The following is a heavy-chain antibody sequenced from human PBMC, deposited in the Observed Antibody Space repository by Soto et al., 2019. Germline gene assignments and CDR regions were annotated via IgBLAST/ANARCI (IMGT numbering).Heavy chain of an antibody. V-gene: IGHV4-59*01. D-gene: IGHD6-19*01. J-gene: IGHJ5*02. Sequence: SETLSLTCTVSGGSISSYYWSWIRQPPGKGLEWIGYIYYSGSANYNPSLKSRVTISVDTSKNQFSLKLSSVTAADTAVYYCARDGQYSSGFDPWGQGTLVTSPQ. CDR1: GGSISSYY. CDR2: IYYSGSA. CDR3: ARDGQYSSGFDP.